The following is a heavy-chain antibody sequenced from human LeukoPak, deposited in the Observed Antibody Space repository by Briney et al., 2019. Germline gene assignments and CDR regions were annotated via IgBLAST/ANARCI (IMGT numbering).Heavy chain of an antibody. CDR1: GGSISSYY. CDR3: AREGSDYGDYRDAFDI. V-gene: IGHV4-4*07. CDR2: IYTSGST. D-gene: IGHD4-17*01. Sequence: PSETLSLTCTVSGGSISSYYWSWIRQPAGKGLEWIGRIYTSGSTDYNPSLKSRVTISVDTSKNHFSLKLSSVTAADTAVYYCAREGSDYGDYRDAFDIWGQGTMVTVSS. J-gene: IGHJ3*02.